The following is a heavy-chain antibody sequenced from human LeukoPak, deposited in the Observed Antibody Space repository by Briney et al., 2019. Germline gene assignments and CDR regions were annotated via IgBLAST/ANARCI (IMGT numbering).Heavy chain of an antibody. V-gene: IGHV4-59*08. CDR1: GGSMSGSC. CDR2: ICYSGGT. Sequence: PSETLSLTRTVSGGSMSGSCWSWIRQPPGKGLQWIAYICYSGGTDYNPSLKSRVTMSVDTSKNQFSLRLSSVTATDTAVYYCARGYGYNPYWGQGTLVTVSS. J-gene: IGHJ4*02. D-gene: IGHD5-24*01. CDR3: ARGYGYNPY.